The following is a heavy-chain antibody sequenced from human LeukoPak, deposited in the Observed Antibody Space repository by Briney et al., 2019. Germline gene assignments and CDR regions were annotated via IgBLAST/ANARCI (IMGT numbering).Heavy chain of an antibody. V-gene: IGHV1-46*01. Sequence: ASVKVSCKASGYTFTSYYMHWVRQVPGQGLEWMGIINPSGGSTSYAQKFQGRVTMTRDTSTSTVYMELSSLRSEDTAVYYCASSPNYCSSTSCYKGGDWFDPWGQGTLVTVSS. CDR3: ASSPNYCSSTSCYKGGDWFDP. D-gene: IGHD2-2*02. CDR1: GYTFTSYY. CDR2: INPSGGST. J-gene: IGHJ5*02.